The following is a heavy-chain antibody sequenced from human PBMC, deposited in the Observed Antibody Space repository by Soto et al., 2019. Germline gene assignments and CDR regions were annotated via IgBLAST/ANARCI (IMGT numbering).Heavy chain of an antibody. CDR3: ARVPVDTSMIYWLDP. J-gene: IGHJ5*02. V-gene: IGHV4-59*01. D-gene: IGHD5-18*01. CDR2: IYYSGNT. CDR1: GGSFSGYY. Sequence: SATPAITCAVYGGSFSGYYWSWIRQPPGKGLEWIGYIYYSGNTNYNPSLKSRVIISVDTSKNLFSLKLTSVTAADTAVYYCARVPVDTSMIYWLDPWGQGTLVTVSS.